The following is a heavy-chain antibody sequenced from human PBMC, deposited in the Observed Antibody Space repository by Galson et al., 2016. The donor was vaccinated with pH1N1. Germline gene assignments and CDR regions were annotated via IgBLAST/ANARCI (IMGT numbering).Heavy chain of an antibody. CDR3: ARWDHSASYIDV. CDR2: AYYRARWYN. Sequence: CAISGDSVSSHTSAWTWLRQSPSRGLERLGGAYYRARWYNNYGVSVAGRISITPDTAKNQFSLQLKSVNPEDTAVYFCARWDHSASYIDVWGQGTLVTVSS. V-gene: IGHV6-1*01. D-gene: IGHD3-10*01. CDR1: GDSVSSHTSA. J-gene: IGHJ4*02.